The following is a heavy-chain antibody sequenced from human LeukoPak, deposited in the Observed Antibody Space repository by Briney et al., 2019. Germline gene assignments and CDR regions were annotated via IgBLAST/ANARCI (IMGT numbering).Heavy chain of an antibody. J-gene: IGHJ3*02. V-gene: IGHV4-39*01. D-gene: IGHD3-22*01. CDR1: GASISNSSYY. CDR2: IYYSGST. Sequence: PSETLSLTCTVSGASISNSSYYWGWIRQSPGKGLEWIGSIYYSGSTYFNPSLKSRVTMSVDTSKNHFSLKLTSVTAADTAVYYCARHPGYYDSSGYYVSAFDIWGQGTMVTVSS. CDR3: ARHPGYYDSSGYYVSAFDI.